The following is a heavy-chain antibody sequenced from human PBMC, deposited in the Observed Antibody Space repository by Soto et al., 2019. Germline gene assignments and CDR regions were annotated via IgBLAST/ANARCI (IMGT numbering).Heavy chain of an antibody. CDR1: GFTFSSYA. CDR3: AKDLDSGYDYFERRLGAEFDY. CDR2: ISGSGGST. Sequence: PGGSLRLSCAASGFTFSSYAMSWVRQAPGKGLEWVSAISGSGGSTYYADSVKGRFTISRDNSKNTLYLQMNSLRAEDTAVYYCAKDLDSGYDYFERRLGAEFDYWGQGTLVTVSS. D-gene: IGHD5-12*01. J-gene: IGHJ4*02. V-gene: IGHV3-23*01.